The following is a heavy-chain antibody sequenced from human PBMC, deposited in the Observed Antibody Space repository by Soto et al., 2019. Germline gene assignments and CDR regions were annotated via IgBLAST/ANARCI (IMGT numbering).Heavy chain of an antibody. J-gene: IGHJ6*02. Sequence: SETLSLTCAVYGGSFSGYYWSWIRQPPGKGLEWIGEINHSGSTNYNPSLKSRVTISVDTSKNQFSLKLSSVTAADTAVYYCARLPQSYYYYYGMDVWGQGTTVTVSS. CDR3: ARLPQSYYYYYGMDV. V-gene: IGHV4-34*01. CDR1: GGSFSGYY. CDR2: INHSGST.